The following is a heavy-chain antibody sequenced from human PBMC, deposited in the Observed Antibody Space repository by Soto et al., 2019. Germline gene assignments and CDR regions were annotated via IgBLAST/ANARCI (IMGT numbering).Heavy chain of an antibody. CDR3: AKDRVIREDYYYGLDV. CDR1: GFTFDDYA. CDR2: ISWNSGTI. Sequence: GGSLRLSCAASGFTFDDYAIHWVRQVPGKGLEWVSGISWNSGTISYADSVKGRFTISRDNAKNSVYLQMNSLRAEDTALYYCAKDRVIREDYYYGLDVWGQGTTVTVSS. V-gene: IGHV3-9*01. D-gene: IGHD3-22*01. J-gene: IGHJ6*02.